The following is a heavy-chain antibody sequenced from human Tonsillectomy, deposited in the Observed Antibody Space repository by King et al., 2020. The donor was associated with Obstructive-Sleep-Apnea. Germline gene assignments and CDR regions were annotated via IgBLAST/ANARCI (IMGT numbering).Heavy chain of an antibody. V-gene: IGHV1-2*02. D-gene: IGHD2-21*01. Sequence: VQLVGSGAEVQKPGASVLVSCKASGYTFTDYYMHWVRQAPGQGFEWMGWINPNRGGQNYPQKFQGRVTLTRDTYNNTGYMELGRLRSDDTAVYYCARGGDRNYFDFWGQGTLVTVSS. J-gene: IGHJ4*02. CDR1: GYTFTDYY. CDR2: INPNRGGQ. CDR3: ARGGDRNYFDF.